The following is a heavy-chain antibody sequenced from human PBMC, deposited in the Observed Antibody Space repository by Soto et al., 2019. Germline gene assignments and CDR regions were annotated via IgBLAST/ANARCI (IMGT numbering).Heavy chain of an antibody. D-gene: IGHD2-15*01. Sequence: QVHLVESGGGLVKPGGSLRLSCVASGFTFSDYYMNWIRQAPGKGLEWVSYISSTSTYTNYADSVKGRFTISRDNAKNSLYLQMNSLRAEDTAVYFCARMVDCSGGDCSGGMDVWGQVTTVTVSS. V-gene: IGHV3-11*05. CDR1: GFTFSDYY. CDR2: ISSTSTYT. J-gene: IGHJ6*02. CDR3: ARMVDCSGGDCSGGMDV.